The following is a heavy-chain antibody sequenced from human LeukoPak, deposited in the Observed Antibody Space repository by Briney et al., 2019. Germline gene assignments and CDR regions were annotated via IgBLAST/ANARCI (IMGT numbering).Heavy chain of an antibody. J-gene: IGHJ4*02. D-gene: IGHD4-17*01. CDR3: ARQPRPTVTKGFDY. V-gene: IGHV4-34*12. CDR1: GGSFSGYY. Sequence: SETLSLTCVVYGGSFSGYYWSWVRQPPGKGLEWIGTIYYSGSTSFYSGSTYYNPSLKSRVTLSIDTSKNQFSLKLSSVTAADTAVYYCARQPRPTVTKGFDYWGRGTLVTVSS.